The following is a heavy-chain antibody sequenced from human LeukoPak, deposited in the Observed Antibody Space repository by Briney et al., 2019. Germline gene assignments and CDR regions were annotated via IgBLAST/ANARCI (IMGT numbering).Heavy chain of an antibody. CDR3: ASRSSIWSGYQDTLYYFDS. CDR1: GGSFSGYY. D-gene: IGHD3-3*01. CDR2: INHSGST. Sequence: NASETLSLTCAVYGGSFSGYYWSWIRQPPGKGLEWIGEINHSGSTNYNPSLKSRVTISVDTSKNQFSPKLSSVTAADTAVYYCASRSSIWSGYQDTLYYFDSWGQGTLVTVSS. V-gene: IGHV4-34*01. J-gene: IGHJ4*02.